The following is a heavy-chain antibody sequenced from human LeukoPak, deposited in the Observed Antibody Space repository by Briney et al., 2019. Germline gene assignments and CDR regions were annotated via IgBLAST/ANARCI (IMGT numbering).Heavy chain of an antibody. Sequence: PSETLSLTCTVSGGSISSYYWSWIRRPPGKGLEWIGYIYYSGSTNYNPSLKSRVTISVDTSKNQFSLKLSSVTAADTAVYYCASSGSYSMDAFDIWGQGTMVTVSS. CDR3: ASSGSYSMDAFDI. CDR1: GGSISSYY. CDR2: IYYSGST. J-gene: IGHJ3*02. V-gene: IGHV4-59*08. D-gene: IGHD1-26*01.